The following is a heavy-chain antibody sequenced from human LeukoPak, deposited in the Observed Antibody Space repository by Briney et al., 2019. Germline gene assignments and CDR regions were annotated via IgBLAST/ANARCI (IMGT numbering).Heavy chain of an antibody. V-gene: IGHV4-59*01. Sequence: SETLSLTCTVSGGSISSYYWSWIRQPPGKGLEWIGYIYYSGSTNYNPSLKSRVTISVDTSKNQFSLKLSSVTAADTAMYYCARGFGYDFWSGYSGPYYYGMDVWGQGTTVTVSS. CDR2: IYYSGST. CDR3: ARGFGYDFWSGYSGPYYYGMDV. CDR1: GGSISSYY. J-gene: IGHJ6*02. D-gene: IGHD3-3*01.